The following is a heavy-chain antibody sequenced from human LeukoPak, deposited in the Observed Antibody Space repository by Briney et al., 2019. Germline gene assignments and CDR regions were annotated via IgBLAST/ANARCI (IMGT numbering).Heavy chain of an antibody. CDR1: AFTFDDYA. J-gene: IGHJ6*02. CDR2: ISRNSGAI. V-gene: IGHV3-9*01. CDR3: AKGIAVTDYYYGMDV. Sequence: GGSLRLSCAASAFTFDDYAMHWVRQAPGKGLEWVSGISRNSGAIGYADSVKGRFTISRDNAKNSLFLQMNSLQDADTALYFCAKGIAVTDYYYGMDVWGQGTTVTVSS. D-gene: IGHD2-21*02.